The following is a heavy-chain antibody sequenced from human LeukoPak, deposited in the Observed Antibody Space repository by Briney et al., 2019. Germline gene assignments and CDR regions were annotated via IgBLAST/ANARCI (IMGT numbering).Heavy chain of an antibody. Sequence: KTSETLSLTCSVSGGSISSFYCNWIRQPAGKGLEWIGRIYTSGTTTYNPSLKSRVTISLDTSKNQFSLKLSSVTAADTAVYYCANSIDFDYGDYYFDYWGQGALVTISS. D-gene: IGHD4-17*01. V-gene: IGHV4-4*07. CDR3: ANSIDFDYGDYYFDY. CDR1: GGSISSFY. J-gene: IGHJ4*02. CDR2: IYTSGTT.